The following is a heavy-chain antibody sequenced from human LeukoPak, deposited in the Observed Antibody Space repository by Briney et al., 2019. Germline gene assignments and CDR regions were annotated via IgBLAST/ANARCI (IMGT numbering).Heavy chain of an antibody. CDR2: IYYSGST. Sequence: PSETLSLTCTVSGGSISSYYWSWIRQPPGKGLEWIGYIYYSGSTNYNPSLKSRVTISVDTSKNQFSLKLSSVTAADTAVYYCARGGAGMATIMPFDYWGQGTLVTVSS. D-gene: IGHD5-24*01. J-gene: IGHJ4*02. CDR3: ARGGAGMATIMPFDY. CDR1: GGSISSYY. V-gene: IGHV4-59*01.